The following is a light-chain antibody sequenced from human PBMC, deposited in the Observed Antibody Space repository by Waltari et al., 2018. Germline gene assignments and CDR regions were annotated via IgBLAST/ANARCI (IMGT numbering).Light chain of an antibody. Sequence: QSVLTQPPSVSAAPGQRVTISCSGGHSNIGNNYVSWYRQFPGTAPKLLIYEDSERPSGGPCRFAGSKSCTSATLDITGLQAGDEADYYCGTWDSSLSGAVFGGGTHLTVL. V-gene: IGLV1-51*02. CDR3: GTWDSSLSGAV. CDR2: EDS. CDR1: HSNIGNNY. J-gene: IGLJ7*01.